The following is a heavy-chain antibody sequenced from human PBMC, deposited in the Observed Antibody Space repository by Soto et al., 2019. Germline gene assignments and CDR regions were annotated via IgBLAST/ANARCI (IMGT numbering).Heavy chain of an antibody. V-gene: IGHV1-18*01. CDR3: ARGTSSGWSDYYYYGMDV. CDR1: GYTFTSYV. Sequence: ASVKVSCKASGYTFTSYVISWVRQAPGQGLEWMGWISAYNGNTNYAQKLQGRVTMTTDTSTSTAYMELRSLRSDDTAVYYCARGTSSGWSDYYYYGMDVWGQGTTVTVSS. CDR2: ISAYNGNT. D-gene: IGHD6-19*01. J-gene: IGHJ6*02.